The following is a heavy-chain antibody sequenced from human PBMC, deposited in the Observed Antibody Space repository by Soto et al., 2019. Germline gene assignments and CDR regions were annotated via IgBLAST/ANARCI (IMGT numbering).Heavy chain of an antibody. D-gene: IGHD5-12*01. CDR1: GFTFSSYS. J-gene: IGHJ6*02. V-gene: IGHV3-48*02. Sequence: GGSLRLSCAASGFTFSSYSMNWVRQAPGKGLEWVSYISSSSSTIYYADSVKGRFTISRDNAKNSLYLQMSSLRDEDTAVYYCARDQSGYSGYDYVGYYGMDVWGQGTTVTVSS. CDR2: ISSSSSTI. CDR3: ARDQSGYSGYDYVGYYGMDV.